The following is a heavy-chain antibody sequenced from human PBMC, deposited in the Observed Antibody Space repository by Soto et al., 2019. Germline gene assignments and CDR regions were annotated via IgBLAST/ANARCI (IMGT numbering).Heavy chain of an antibody. CDR3: AAGKRFLEWLNYYGMDV. J-gene: IGHJ6*02. D-gene: IGHD3-3*01. CDR1: VFTFTSSA. V-gene: IGHV1-58*01. Sequence: SVKVSCKASVFTFTSSAVQWVRQARGQRLEWIGWIVVGSGNTNYAQKFQERVTITRDMSTSTAYMELSSLRSEDTAVYYCAAGKRFLEWLNYYGMDVWGQGTTVTVSS. CDR2: IVVGSGNT.